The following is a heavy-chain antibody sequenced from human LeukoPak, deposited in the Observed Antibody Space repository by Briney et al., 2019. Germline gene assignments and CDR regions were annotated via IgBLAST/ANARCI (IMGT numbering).Heavy chain of an antibody. J-gene: IGHJ4*02. CDR3: ARAYYYDSSGYYLDY. CDR1: GYTFTSYG. Sequence: ASVKVSRKASGYTFTSYGISWVRQAPGQGLEWMGWISAYNGNTNYAQKLQGRVTMTTDTSTSTAYMELRSLRSDDTAVYYCARAYYYDSSGYYLDYWGQGTLVTVSS. CDR2: ISAYNGNT. D-gene: IGHD3-22*01. V-gene: IGHV1-18*01.